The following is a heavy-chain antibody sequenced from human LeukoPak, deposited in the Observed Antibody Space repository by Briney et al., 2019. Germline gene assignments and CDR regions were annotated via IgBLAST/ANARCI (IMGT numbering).Heavy chain of an antibody. Sequence: GGSLRLSCAASGFTFSNYGMHWVRQAPGKGLEWVAFIRYDGNNKYYADSVKGRFTISRDNSKNTLSLQMNSLRTEDTAVYYCTKESESYDSSGSTFDYWGQGTLVTVSS. J-gene: IGHJ4*02. V-gene: IGHV3-30*02. CDR1: GFTFSNYG. D-gene: IGHD3-22*01. CDR2: IRYDGNNK. CDR3: TKESESYDSSGSTFDY.